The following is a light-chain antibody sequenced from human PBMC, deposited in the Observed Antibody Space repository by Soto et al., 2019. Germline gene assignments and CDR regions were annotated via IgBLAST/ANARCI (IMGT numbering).Light chain of an antibody. CDR2: DVS. Sequence: QSALTQPASVSGSPGQSITISCTGTSSDVGGYNYVSWYQQHPGKAPKLMIYDVSNRPSGVSNRFSGSKSGNTASLTISGLQAEDEADYYCAAWDVSLVVFGGGTQLTVL. CDR3: AAWDVSLVV. V-gene: IGLV2-14*01. J-gene: IGLJ2*01. CDR1: SSDVGGYNY.